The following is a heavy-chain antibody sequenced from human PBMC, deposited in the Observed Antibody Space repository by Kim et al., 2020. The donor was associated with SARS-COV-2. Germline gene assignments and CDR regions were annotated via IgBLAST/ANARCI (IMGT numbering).Heavy chain of an antibody. J-gene: IGHJ6*02. CDR2: IIPIFGTA. Sequence: SVKVSCKASGGTFSSYAISWVRQAPGQGLEWMGGIIPIFGTANYAQKFQGRVTITADESTSTAYMELSSLRSEDTAVYYCARDRTETNLESVIAAAGYYYGMDVWGQGTTVTVSS. D-gene: IGHD6-13*01. CDR3: ARDRTETNLESVIAAAGYYYGMDV. V-gene: IGHV1-69*13. CDR1: GGTFSSYA.